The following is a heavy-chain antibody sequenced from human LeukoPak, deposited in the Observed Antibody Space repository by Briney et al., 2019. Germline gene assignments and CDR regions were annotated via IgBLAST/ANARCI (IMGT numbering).Heavy chain of an antibody. Sequence: GSLRLSCAASGFAFSGSAMHWVRQASGNGLEWVGRIRSKADSYATAYAASVKGRFTISRDDSKNTAYLQMNSLKTEDTAVYYCARHVYDSGGFYSGMDVWGQGTTVSVSS. CDR1: GFAFSGSA. CDR3: ARHVYDSGGFYSGMDV. D-gene: IGHD3-22*01. CDR2: IRSKADSYAT. J-gene: IGHJ6*02. V-gene: IGHV3-73*01.